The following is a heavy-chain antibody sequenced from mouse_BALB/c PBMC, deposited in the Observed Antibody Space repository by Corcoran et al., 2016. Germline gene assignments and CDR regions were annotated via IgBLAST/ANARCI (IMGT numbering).Heavy chain of an antibody. CDR3: ARRDWDVRKTGAWFAY. D-gene: IGHD4-1*01. CDR1: GYTFTEYT. J-gene: IGHJ3*01. V-gene: IGHV1-18*01. Sequence: EVQLQQSGPEQVKPAASVKISCKTSGYTFTEYTMLWVKQSHGKSLEWIGGINPNNGGTSYNQKFKGKATLTVDKSSSTAYMELRSLTSEDSAVYYCARRDWDVRKTGAWFAYWGQGTLVTVSA. CDR2: INPNNGGT.